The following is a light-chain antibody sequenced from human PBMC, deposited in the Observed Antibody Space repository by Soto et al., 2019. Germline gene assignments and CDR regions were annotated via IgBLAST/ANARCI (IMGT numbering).Light chain of an antibody. CDR1: SSDVGGYNF. J-gene: IGLJ1*01. V-gene: IGLV2-11*01. CDR2: DVS. CDR3: CSYAGSYTFV. Sequence: QSALIQPRSVSGSPGQSVTISCTGTSSDVGGYNFVSWYQQHPGKAPKLMIYDVSERPSGVPDRFSGSKSGNTASLTISGLQAEDEADYYCCSYAGSYTFVFGTGTKLTVL.